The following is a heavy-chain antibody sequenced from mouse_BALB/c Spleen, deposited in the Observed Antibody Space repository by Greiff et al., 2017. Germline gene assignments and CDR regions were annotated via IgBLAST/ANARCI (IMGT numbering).Heavy chain of an antibody. D-gene: IGHD1-1*01. CDR1: GFSLTSYG. CDR2: IWAGGST. Sequence: VQLQQSGPGLVAPSQSLSITCTVSGFSLTSYGVHWVRQPPGKGLEWLGVIWAGGSTNYNSALMSRLSISKDNSKSQVFLKMNSLQTDDTAMYYCARGRNYGSSSYAMDYWGQGTSVTVSS. CDR3: ARGRNYGSSSYAMDY. J-gene: IGHJ4*01. V-gene: IGHV2-9*02.